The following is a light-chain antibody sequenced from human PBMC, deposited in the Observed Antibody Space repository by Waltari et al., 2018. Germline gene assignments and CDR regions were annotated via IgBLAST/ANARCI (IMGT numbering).Light chain of an antibody. CDR2: KVS. V-gene: IGKV2-30*02. CDR1: QSLVHTDGNTY. CDR3: AQSTHWPPWT. Sequence: DVVMTQAPVSLPVTLGQSASISCKSGQSLVHTDGNTYLSWFQQRPGQPPRRLIYKVSNRDSGVPDRFSGSGSGTDFTLKISRVEAEDGGVYYCAQSTHWPPWTFGQGTKVDIK. J-gene: IGKJ1*01.